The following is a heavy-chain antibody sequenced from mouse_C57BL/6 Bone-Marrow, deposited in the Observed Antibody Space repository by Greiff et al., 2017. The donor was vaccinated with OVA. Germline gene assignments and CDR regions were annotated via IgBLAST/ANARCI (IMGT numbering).Heavy chain of an antibody. CDR3: ARGYDGYYVGVYYAMDY. CDR1: GYTFTDYY. CDR2: INPNNGGT. D-gene: IGHD2-3*01. V-gene: IGHV1-26*01. J-gene: IGHJ4*01. Sequence: EVQLQQSGPEVVKPGASVKISCKAFGYTFTDYYMNWVKQSHGKSLEWIGDINPNNGGTSYNQKFKGKATLTVDKSSSTAYMELRSLTSEDSAVYYCARGYDGYYVGVYYAMDYWGQGTSVTVSS.